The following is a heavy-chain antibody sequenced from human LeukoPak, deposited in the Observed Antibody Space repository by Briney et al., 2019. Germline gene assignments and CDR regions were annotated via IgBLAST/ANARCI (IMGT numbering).Heavy chain of an antibody. D-gene: IGHD6-13*01. Sequence: SETLSLTCTVSGGSISSGGYYWSWIRQPPGKGLEWIGYINHSGSTYYNPSLKSRVTISVDRSKNQFSLKLSSVTAADTAVYYCARGRGIAAADWFDPWGQGTLVTVSS. J-gene: IGHJ5*02. CDR2: INHSGST. CDR1: GGSISSGGYY. CDR3: ARGRGIAAADWFDP. V-gene: IGHV4-30-2*01.